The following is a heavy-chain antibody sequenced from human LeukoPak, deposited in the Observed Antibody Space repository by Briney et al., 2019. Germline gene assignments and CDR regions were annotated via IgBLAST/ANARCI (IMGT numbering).Heavy chain of an antibody. V-gene: IGHV4-59*03. Sequence: SETLSLTCTVSSGSISSYYWSWIRQPPGKGLEWIGCIYVSGYTKYNPSLKSRVIMSVDTSKNQFSLNLSSVTAADTAVYYCAKSDRNVGPFDYWGQGTLVAVSS. CDR2: IYVSGYT. J-gene: IGHJ4*02. CDR1: SGSISSYY. CDR3: AKSDRNVGPFDY.